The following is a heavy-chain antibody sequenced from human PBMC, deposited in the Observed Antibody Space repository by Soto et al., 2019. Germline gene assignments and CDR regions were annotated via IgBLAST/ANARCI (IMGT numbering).Heavy chain of an antibody. Sequence: SETLSLTCTVSGGSISSSSYYWGWIRQPPGKGLEWIGSIYYSGSTYYNPSLKSRVTISVDTSKNQFSLKLSSVTAADTAVYYCARRYGAGFDYWAQGTPVTVSA. V-gene: IGHV4-39*01. CDR2: IYYSGST. CDR1: GGSISSSSYY. D-gene: IGHD4-17*01. CDR3: ARRYGAGFDY. J-gene: IGHJ4*01.